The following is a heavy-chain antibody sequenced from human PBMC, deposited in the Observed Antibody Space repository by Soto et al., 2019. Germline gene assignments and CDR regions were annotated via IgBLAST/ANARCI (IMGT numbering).Heavy chain of an antibody. Sequence: QVQLVESGGGVVQPGRSLRLSCAASGFTFSSYGMHWVRQAPGKGLEWVAVIWYDGSNKYHADSVKGRFTISRDNAKNTLYLQMNSLRAEDTAVYYCARETGDRAFDIWGQGTMVTVSS. CDR1: GFTFSSYG. D-gene: IGHD7-27*01. CDR2: IWYDGSNK. V-gene: IGHV3-33*01. J-gene: IGHJ3*02. CDR3: ARETGDRAFDI.